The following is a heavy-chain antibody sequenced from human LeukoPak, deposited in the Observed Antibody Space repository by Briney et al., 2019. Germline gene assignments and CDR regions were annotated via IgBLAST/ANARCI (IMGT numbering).Heavy chain of an antibody. CDR3: AEGAADYYDSSGYY. D-gene: IGHD3-22*01. J-gene: IGHJ4*02. Sequence: ASVKVSCKASGYTFTSYGISWVRQAPGQGLEWMGWISAYNGNTNYAQKLQGRVTMTTDTSTSTAYMELRSLRSDDTAMYYCAEGAADYYDSSGYYWGQGTLVTVSS. CDR2: ISAYNGNT. V-gene: IGHV1-18*01. CDR1: GYTFTSYG.